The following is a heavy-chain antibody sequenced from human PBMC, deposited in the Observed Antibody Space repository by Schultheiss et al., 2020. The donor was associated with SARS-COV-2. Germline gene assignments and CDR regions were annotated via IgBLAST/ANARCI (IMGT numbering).Heavy chain of an antibody. V-gene: IGHV3-7*03. J-gene: IGHJ3*02. CDR2: IKQDGSEK. Sequence: ETLSLTCAVYGGSFSGYYWSWIRQAPGKGLEWVANIKQDGSEKYYVDSVKGRFTISRDNAKNSLYLQMNSLRAEDTAIYYCVRNDYSRYNLNQNDAFDIWGQGTVVTVSS. CDR1: GGSFSGYY. D-gene: IGHD4-11*01. CDR3: VRNDYSRYNLNQNDAFDI.